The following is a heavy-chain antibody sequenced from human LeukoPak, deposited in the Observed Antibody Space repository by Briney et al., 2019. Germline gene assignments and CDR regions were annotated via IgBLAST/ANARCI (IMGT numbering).Heavy chain of an antibody. J-gene: IGHJ4*02. CDR3: ARRAGTYYYDSSGYYYDY. CDR2: IYYSGST. Sequence: PSETLSLTCTVSGGSISSSSYYWGWIRNPPGKGLEWIGSIYYSGSTYYNPSLKSRVTISVDTSKNQFSLKLSSVTAADTAVYYCARRAGTYYYDSSGYYYDYWGQGTLVTVSS. D-gene: IGHD3-22*01. CDR1: GGSISSSSYY. V-gene: IGHV4-39*01.